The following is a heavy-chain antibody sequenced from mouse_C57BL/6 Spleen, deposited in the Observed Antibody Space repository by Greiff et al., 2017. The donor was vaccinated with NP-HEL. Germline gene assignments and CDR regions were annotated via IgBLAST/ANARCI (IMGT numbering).Heavy chain of an antibody. Sequence: VQLQQSGAELVRPGASVTLSCKASGYTFTDYEMHWVKQTPVHGLEWIGAIDPETGGTAYNQKFKGKAILTADKSSSTAYMELRSLTSEDSAVYYCTRGLTAVYFDYWSQGTTLTVSS. CDR2: IDPETGGT. CDR1: GYTFTDYE. D-gene: IGHD1-1*01. CDR3: TRGLTAVYFDY. V-gene: IGHV1-15*01. J-gene: IGHJ2*01.